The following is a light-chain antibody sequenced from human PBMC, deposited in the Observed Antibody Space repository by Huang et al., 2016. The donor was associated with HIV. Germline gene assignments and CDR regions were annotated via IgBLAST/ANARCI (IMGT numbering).Light chain of an antibody. J-gene: IGKJ2*01. CDR3: QQTYSLPRT. CDR2: ATS. CDR1: QSISGD. Sequence: DIQMTQSPSSLSASVGDRVTITCRASQSISGDLNLYQQKPGKAPNLLIFATSGLRSGVPSRFSGSGSGTHFTLTINNLQREDFATYFCQQTYSLPRTFGQGTRLEIK. V-gene: IGKV1-39*01.